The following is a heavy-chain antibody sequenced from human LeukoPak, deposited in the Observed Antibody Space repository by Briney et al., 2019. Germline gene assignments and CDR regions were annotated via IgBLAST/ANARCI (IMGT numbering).Heavy chain of an antibody. CDR3: ARVGSSWYSYYFDY. CDR1: GFTFSSYA. Sequence: QTGGSLRLSCAASGFTFSSYAMSWVRQAPGKGLEWVSAISGSGGSTYYADSVKGRFTISRDNSKNTLYLQMNSLRAEDTAVYYCARVGSSWYSYYFDYWGQGTLVTVSS. V-gene: IGHV3-23*01. J-gene: IGHJ4*02. CDR2: ISGSGGST. D-gene: IGHD6-13*01.